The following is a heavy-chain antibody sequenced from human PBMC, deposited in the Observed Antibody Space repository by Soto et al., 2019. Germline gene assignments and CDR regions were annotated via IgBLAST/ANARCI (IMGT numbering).Heavy chain of an antibody. D-gene: IGHD3-10*01. CDR1: GYSFTSYW. Sequence: GESLKISCKGSGYSFTSYWIGWVRQMPGKGLEWMGIIYPGDSDTRYSPSFQGQVTISADKSISTAYLQWSSLKASDTAMYYCARVRGVISPVDAFDIWGQGTMVTVSS. CDR3: ARVRGVISPVDAFDI. V-gene: IGHV5-51*01. CDR2: IYPGDSDT. J-gene: IGHJ3*02.